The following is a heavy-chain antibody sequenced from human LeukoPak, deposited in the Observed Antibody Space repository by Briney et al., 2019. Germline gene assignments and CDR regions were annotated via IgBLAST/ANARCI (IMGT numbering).Heavy chain of an antibody. CDR3: ARDPTYYYDSSGRNDAFDI. J-gene: IGHJ3*02. CDR1: GGSISSGSYY. Sequence: SETLSLTCTVSGGSISSGSYYWSWIRQPAGKGLEWLGRIYASGSTNYSPSLKSRVTISVDTSKNQFSLKLSSVTAADTAVYYCARDPTYYYDSSGRNDAFDIWGQGTMVTVSS. CDR2: IYASGST. V-gene: IGHV4-61*02. D-gene: IGHD3-22*01.